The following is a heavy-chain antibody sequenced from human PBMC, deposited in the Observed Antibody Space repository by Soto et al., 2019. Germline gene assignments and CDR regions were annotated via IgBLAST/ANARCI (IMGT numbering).Heavy chain of an antibody. D-gene: IGHD3-3*01. CDR3: ARAVGSGNSGYFQS. CDR1: GFSLSSSGVG. J-gene: IGHJ1*01. Sequence: QITLKESGPTLVKPTQPLTLTCTFSGFSLSSSGVGVGWIRQPPGKALEWLAVIYWDDDKRCSPSLKSRLTITQDNSKNQVVLTLTNVDPVDTARYYCARAVGSGNSGYFQSWGQGALVTVSS. V-gene: IGHV2-5*02. CDR2: IYWDDDK.